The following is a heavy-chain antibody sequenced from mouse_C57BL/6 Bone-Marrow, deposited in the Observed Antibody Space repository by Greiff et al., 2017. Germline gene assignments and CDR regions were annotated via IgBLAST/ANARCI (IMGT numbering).Heavy chain of an antibody. CDR2: IYPRSGNT. D-gene: IGHD4-1*01. CDR1: GYTFTSYG. J-gene: IGHJ3*01. V-gene: IGHV1-81*01. CDR3: ARVGNWGAWFAY. Sequence: VQLQQSGAELARPGASVKLSCKASGYTFTSYGISWVKQRTGQGLEWIGEIYPRSGNTYYNEKFKGKATLTADKSSSTAYMELRSLTSEDSAVXFGARVGNWGAWFAYWGQGTLVTVSA.